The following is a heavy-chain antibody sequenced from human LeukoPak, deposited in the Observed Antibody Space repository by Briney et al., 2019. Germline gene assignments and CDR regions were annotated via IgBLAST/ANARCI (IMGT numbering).Heavy chain of an antibody. CDR3: ARDLCSGGSCYWRFDY. D-gene: IGHD2-15*01. J-gene: IGHJ4*02. Sequence: QTLSLTCAISGDTVSSNIAAWNWIGQSPSRGLEWLGRTYYRSKWNNDYAVSVKSRISINPDTSKNQFSLQLNSVTPEDTAVYYCARDLCSGGSCYWRFDYWGQGTLVTVPS. CDR1: GDTVSSNIAA. V-gene: IGHV6-1*01. CDR2: TYYRSKWNN.